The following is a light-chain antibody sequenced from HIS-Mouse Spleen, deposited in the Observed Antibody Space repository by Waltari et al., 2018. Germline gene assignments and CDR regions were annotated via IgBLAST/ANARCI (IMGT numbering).Light chain of an antibody. CDR3: CSYAGSSTYWV. CDR1: SSDVGRYHL. V-gene: IGLV2-23*01. CDR2: EGS. J-gene: IGLJ3*02. Sequence: QSALTQPASVSGSPGQSITISCTGTSSDVGRYHLVSWYQQHPGNAPNLMIYEGSKRPSGVSNRFSGSKSGNTASLTISGLQAEDEADYYCCSYAGSSTYWVFGGGTKLTVL.